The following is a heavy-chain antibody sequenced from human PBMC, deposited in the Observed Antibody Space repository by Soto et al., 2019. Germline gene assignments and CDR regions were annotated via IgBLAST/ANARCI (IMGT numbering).Heavy chain of an antibody. CDR2: IFKNGAT. J-gene: IGHJ6*02. V-gene: IGHV3-53*01. D-gene: IGHD4-17*01. Sequence: PGGSLRLSCTASGFSVSANYINWVRQPPGEALDWLSVIFKNGATHYADSVRGRFTVSRDDSKNTVYLDMDSLRAEDTAMYYCARIDYGDYYYYGLDLWGQGTTVTVSS. CDR3: ARIDYGDYYYYGLDL. CDR1: GFSVSANY.